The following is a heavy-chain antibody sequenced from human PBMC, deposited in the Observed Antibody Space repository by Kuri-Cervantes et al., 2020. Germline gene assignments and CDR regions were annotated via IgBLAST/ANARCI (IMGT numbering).Heavy chain of an antibody. Sequence: ASVKVSCKVSGYTFTSYDINWVRQATGQGLEWMGWMNPNSGNTGYAQKFQGRVTMTRNTSISTAYMELSSLRSEDTAVYYCARFYRSPHYYYCGMDVWGQGTTVTVSS. CDR2: MNPNSGNT. CDR1: GYTFTSYD. V-gene: IGHV1-8*01. J-gene: IGHJ6*02. CDR3: ARFYRSPHYYYCGMDV.